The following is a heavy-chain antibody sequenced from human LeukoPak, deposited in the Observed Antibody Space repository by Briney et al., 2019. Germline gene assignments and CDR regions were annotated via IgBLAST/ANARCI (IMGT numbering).Heavy chain of an antibody. Sequence: GGSLRLSCAASGFTFSSYGMPWVRQAPGKGLEWVALIWYDGSNKYYADSVKGRFTISRDNSKNTMYLQMNSLRAEDTAVYYCAKSSGYYPEYWGQGTLVTVSS. CDR2: IWYDGSNK. CDR3: AKSSGYYPEY. D-gene: IGHD3-22*01. CDR1: GFTFSSYG. V-gene: IGHV3-33*06. J-gene: IGHJ4*02.